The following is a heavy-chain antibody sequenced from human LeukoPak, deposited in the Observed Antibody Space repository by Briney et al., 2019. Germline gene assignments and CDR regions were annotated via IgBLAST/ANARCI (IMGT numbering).Heavy chain of an antibody. J-gene: IGHJ4*02. Sequence: PSETLSLTCIVSGGSISSYYWSWIRQPPGEGLEWIGYIYYSGSTNYNPSLKSRVTISVDTSKNQFSLKLSSVTTADTAVYYCARDLGDGYSDYWGQGTLVTVSS. D-gene: IGHD5-24*01. V-gene: IGHV4-59*01. CDR1: GGSISSYY. CDR2: IYYSGST. CDR3: ARDLGDGYSDY.